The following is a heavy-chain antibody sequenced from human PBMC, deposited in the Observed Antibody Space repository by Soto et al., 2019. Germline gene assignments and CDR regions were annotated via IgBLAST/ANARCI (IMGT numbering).Heavy chain of an antibody. V-gene: IGHV1-8*01. CDR2: KNPNSGNT. D-gene: IGHD3-10*01. J-gene: IGHJ6*02. CDR3: ARGDTMVRGVMNIYYYGMDV. Sequence: QVQLVQSGAEVKKPGASVKVSCKASGYTFTSYDINWVRQATGQGREWMGWKNPNSGNTGYAQKFQGRVTMTRNTSISTAYMELSSLRSEDTAVYYCARGDTMVRGVMNIYYYGMDVWGQGTTVTVSS. CDR1: GYTFTSYD.